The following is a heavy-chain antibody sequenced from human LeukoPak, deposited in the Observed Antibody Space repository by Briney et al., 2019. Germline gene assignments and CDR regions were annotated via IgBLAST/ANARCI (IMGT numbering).Heavy chain of an antibody. V-gene: IGHV3-74*03. CDR2: INGDGSTT. CDR1: GFTFSTYW. J-gene: IGHJ4*02. D-gene: IGHD3-10*01. Sequence: GGSLRLPCTASGFTFSTYWINWVRQSPGKGLVWVALINGDGSTTTHADSVKGRFTTSRDNAKNTAYLQMNSLRDEDTAVYYCARDYAGSPDYWGQGTLVTVSA. CDR3: ARDYAGSPDY.